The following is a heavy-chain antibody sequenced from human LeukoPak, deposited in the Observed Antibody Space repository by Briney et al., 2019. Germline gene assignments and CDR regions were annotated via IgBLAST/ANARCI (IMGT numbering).Heavy chain of an antibody. CDR2: IYYSGST. Sequence: SETLSLTCTVSGGSISSSSYYWGWIRQPPRKGLEWIGSIYYSGSTYYNPSLKSRVTISVDTSKNQFSLKLSSVTAADTAVYYCATDYDFWSGYSDAFDIWGQGTMVTVSS. D-gene: IGHD3-3*01. CDR3: ATDYDFWSGYSDAFDI. J-gene: IGHJ3*02. V-gene: IGHV4-39*01. CDR1: GGSISSSSYY.